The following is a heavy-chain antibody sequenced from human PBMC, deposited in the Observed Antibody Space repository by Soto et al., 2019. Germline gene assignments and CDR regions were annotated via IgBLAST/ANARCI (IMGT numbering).Heavy chain of an antibody. CDR3: AGTPYYDFLSGYPPFDF. CDR2: IYYSGRT. D-gene: IGHD3-3*01. J-gene: IGHJ4*02. CDR1: GASISSYY. Sequence: SETQSLTCSVSGASISSYYGSWIRRPPGKELEWIGYIYYSGRTKYNPSLESRVTISLDTSKNQFSLKLSSVTAADTAVYSCAGTPYYDFLSGYPPFDFWGQGTLVTVSS. V-gene: IGHV4-59*01.